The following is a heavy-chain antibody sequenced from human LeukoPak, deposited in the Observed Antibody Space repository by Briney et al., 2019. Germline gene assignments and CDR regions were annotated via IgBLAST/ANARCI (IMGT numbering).Heavy chain of an antibody. Sequence: SVKVSCKASGGTFSSYTISWVRQAPGQGLXWMGRIIPILGIANYAQKFQGRVTITADKSTSTAYMELSSLRSEDTAVYYCARGDGYSFDYWGQGTLVTVSS. CDR3: ARGDGYSFDY. J-gene: IGHJ4*02. CDR2: IIPILGIA. D-gene: IGHD5-24*01. V-gene: IGHV1-69*02. CDR1: GGTFSSYT.